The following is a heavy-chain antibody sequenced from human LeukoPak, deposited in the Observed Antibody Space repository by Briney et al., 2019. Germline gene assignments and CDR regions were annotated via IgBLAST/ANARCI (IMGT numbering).Heavy chain of an antibody. CDR3: ARGDGAYNYGYYFDY. Sequence: SETLSLTCTVSGGSISTYYWGWIRQPPGKGLEYIGYTYHSGSANYHPSLKSRVTISLDMSKNQFSLKLSSVTAADTAMYYCARGDGAYNYGYYFDYWGQGTLVTVSS. CDR1: GGSISTYY. D-gene: IGHD5-18*01. CDR2: TYHSGSA. J-gene: IGHJ4*02. V-gene: IGHV4-59*01.